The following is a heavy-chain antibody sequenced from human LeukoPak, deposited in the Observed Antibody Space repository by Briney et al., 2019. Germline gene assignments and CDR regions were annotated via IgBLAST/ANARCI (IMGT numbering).Heavy chain of an antibody. J-gene: IGHJ4*02. Sequence: ASVRVSCKASGYTFTDYYMHWVRQAPGQGFEWMGWINPNDGDTNYAQKFQGRVTMTRDTSISTAHMEVSRLRSDDTAVYYCARANFLYCSSSTCLFDYWGQGTLVTVSS. CDR2: INPNDGDT. V-gene: IGHV1-2*02. CDR3: ARANFLYCSSSTCLFDY. CDR1: GYTFTDYY. D-gene: IGHD2-2*01.